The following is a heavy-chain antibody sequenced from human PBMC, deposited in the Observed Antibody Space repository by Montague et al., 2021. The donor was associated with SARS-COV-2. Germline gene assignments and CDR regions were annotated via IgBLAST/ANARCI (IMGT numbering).Heavy chain of an antibody. D-gene: IGHD3-3*01. CDR2: TSYSGST. V-gene: IGHV4-59*12. CDR3: ARWGEYYDSPYYYYAMDV. J-gene: IGHJ6*02. CDR1: GGSISTNY. Sequence: SETLSLTCTVSGGSISTNYWSWIRQSPGKGLECIGYTSYSGSTDYNPSLKSRVTISIDTSKNQFSLKLSSVTAADTAVYYCARWGEYYDSPYYYYAMDVWGQGTTVTVSS.